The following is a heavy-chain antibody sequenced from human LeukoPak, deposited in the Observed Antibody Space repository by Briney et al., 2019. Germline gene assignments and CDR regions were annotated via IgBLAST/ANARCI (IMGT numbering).Heavy chain of an antibody. CDR1: GYTFTSYD. Sequence: ASVKVSCKASGYTFTSYDINRVRQATGQGLEWMGWMNPNSGDTGYAQKFQGRVTITRNTSISTAYMELSSLRSEDTAVYYCARGGVKRYYDSSGYYSFGYWGQGTLVTVSS. J-gene: IGHJ4*02. D-gene: IGHD3-22*01. V-gene: IGHV1-8*03. CDR2: MNPNSGDT. CDR3: ARGGVKRYYDSSGYYSFGY.